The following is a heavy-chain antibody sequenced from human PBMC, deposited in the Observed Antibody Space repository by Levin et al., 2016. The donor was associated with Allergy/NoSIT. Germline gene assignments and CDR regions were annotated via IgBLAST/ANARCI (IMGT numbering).Heavy chain of an antibody. V-gene: IGHV3-23*01. J-gene: IGHJ5*02. CDR3: AKPSFLLTTYNWFRP. Sequence: WIRQPPGKGLEWVSAISGSGGSTYYADSVKGRFTISRDNSKNTLYLQMNSLRAEDTAVYYCAKPSFLLTTYNWFRPWGQGTLVTVSS. CDR2: ISGSGGST. D-gene: IGHD3-9*01.